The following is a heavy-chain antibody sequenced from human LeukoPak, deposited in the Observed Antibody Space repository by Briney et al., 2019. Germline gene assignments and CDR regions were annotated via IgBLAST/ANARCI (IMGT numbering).Heavy chain of an antibody. CDR1: GFTISGYW. Sequence: GGSLRLSCAASGFTISGYWMTWVRQALGKGLEWVANIKQDGSEKTYVDSVKGRFTISRDNAKNSIYLQMNSLRVEDTAIYYCARDGGTDWYDPWGQGTLVSVSS. V-gene: IGHV3-7*01. CDR3: ARDGGTDWYDP. J-gene: IGHJ5*02. CDR2: IKQDGSEK. D-gene: IGHD3-16*01.